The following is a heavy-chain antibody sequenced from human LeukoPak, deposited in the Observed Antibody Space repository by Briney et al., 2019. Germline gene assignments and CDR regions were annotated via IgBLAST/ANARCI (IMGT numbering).Heavy chain of an antibody. D-gene: IGHD5-24*01. Sequence: GGSLRLSCTASGFTFSDHAMSWVRQAPGKGLEWVGFIRSKTYGGTTEYAASVKGRFTISRADSISIAYLEMNSLKTEDTAVYYCTRGPTQLRLYYGLDVWGQGTTVIVSS. J-gene: IGHJ6*02. CDR1: GFTFSDHA. CDR2: IRSKTYGGTT. V-gene: IGHV3-49*04. CDR3: TRGPTQLRLYYGLDV.